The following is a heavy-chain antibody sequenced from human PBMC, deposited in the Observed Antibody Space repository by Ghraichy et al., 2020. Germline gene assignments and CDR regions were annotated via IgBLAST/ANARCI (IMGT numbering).Heavy chain of an antibody. CDR2: TRNKANSYTT. D-gene: IGHD4-23*01. CDR1: GFTFSDHY. Sequence: GGSLRLSCAASGFTFSDHYMDWVRQAPGKGLEWVGRTRNKANSYTTEYAASVKGRFTISRDDSKNSLYLQMNSLKTEDTAVYYCTREGPWSPGGNSLAYWGQGTLVTVSS. V-gene: IGHV3-72*01. CDR3: TREGPWSPGGNSLAY. J-gene: IGHJ4*02.